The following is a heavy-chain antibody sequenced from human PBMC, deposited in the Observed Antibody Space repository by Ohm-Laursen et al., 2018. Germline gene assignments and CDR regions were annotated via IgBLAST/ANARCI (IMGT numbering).Heavy chain of an antibody. Sequence: SLRLSCTASGFTFSSYAMSWVRQAPGKGLEWVSAISGSGGSTYYADSVKGRFTISRDNSKNTLYLQMNSLRAEDTAVYYCAKGALVVTRYWYFDLWGRGTLVTVSS. V-gene: IGHV3-23*01. CDR1: GFTFSSYA. CDR3: AKGALVVTRYWYFDL. D-gene: IGHD4-23*01. CDR2: ISGSGGST. J-gene: IGHJ2*01.